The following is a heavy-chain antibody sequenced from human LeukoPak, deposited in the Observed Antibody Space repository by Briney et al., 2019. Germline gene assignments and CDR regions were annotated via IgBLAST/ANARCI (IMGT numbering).Heavy chain of an antibody. CDR2: IKSKTDGGTT. CDR1: GFTFSNPW. CDR3: TTGLLAHYYYYGMDV. V-gene: IGHV3-15*01. Sequence: GGSLRLSCAASGFTFSNPWMSWVRQAPGKGLEWVGRIKSKTDGGTTDYAAPVKGRFTISRDDSKNTLYLQMNSLKTEDTAVYYCTTGLLAHYYYYGMDVWGKGTTVTVSS. D-gene: IGHD2-21*02. J-gene: IGHJ6*04.